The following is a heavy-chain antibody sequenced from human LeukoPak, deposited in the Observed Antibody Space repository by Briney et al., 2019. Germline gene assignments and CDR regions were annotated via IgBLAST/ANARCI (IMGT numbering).Heavy chain of an antibody. CDR2: ISGSGGST. D-gene: IGHD2-21*02. Sequence: GRSLRLSCAASGFTFSSYAMSWVRQAPGKGLEWVSAISGSGGSTYYADSVKGRFTISRDNSKNTLYLQMNSLRAEDTAVYYCAKGCSRGGDCYSPPVDWGQGTPVTVSS. CDR3: AKGCSRGGDCYSPPVD. V-gene: IGHV3-23*01. CDR1: GFTFSSYA. J-gene: IGHJ4*02.